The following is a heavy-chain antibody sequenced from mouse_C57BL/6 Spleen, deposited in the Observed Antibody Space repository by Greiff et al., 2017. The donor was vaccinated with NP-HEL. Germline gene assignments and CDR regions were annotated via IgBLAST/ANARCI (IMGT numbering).Heavy chain of an antibody. V-gene: IGHV6-6*01. CDR3: TRGNLGY. CDR2: IRNKANNPAT. Sequence: EVMLVESGGGLVQPGGSMKLSCAASGFTFSDAWMDWVRQSPEKGLEWVAEIRNKANNPATYYAESVKGRFTISRDDSKSSVYLQMNSLRAEDTGIYCCTRGNLGYWGQGTTLTVSS. CDR1: GFTFSDAW. J-gene: IGHJ2*01.